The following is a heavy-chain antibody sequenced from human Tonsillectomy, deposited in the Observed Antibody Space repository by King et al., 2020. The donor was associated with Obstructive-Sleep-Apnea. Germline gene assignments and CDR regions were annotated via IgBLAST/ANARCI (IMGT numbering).Heavy chain of an antibody. CDR1: GFTVSGNY. J-gene: IGHJ5*02. CDR3: ARDNYGDYGYNWFDP. D-gene: IGHD4-17*01. V-gene: IGHV3-66*01. Sequence: VQLVESGGGLVQPGGSLRLSCAASGFTVSGNYMSWVRQAPGKGLEWVSVIYSGDSIHYADSVKGRFTISRDNSKNTLYLQMNTLRAEDTAVYYCARDNYGDYGYNWFDPWGQGTLVTVSS. CDR2: IYSGDSI.